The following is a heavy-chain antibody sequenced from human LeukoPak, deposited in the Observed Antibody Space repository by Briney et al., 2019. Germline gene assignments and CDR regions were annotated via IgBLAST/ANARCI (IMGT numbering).Heavy chain of an antibody. D-gene: IGHD3-9*01. J-gene: IGHJ5*01. CDR2: IYPGDSDT. Sequence: GESLKISCKGSGYSFTSYWIGWVRQMPGKGLEWMGIIYPGDSDTRYSLSFQGQVTISADKSISTAYLQWSSLKASDTAMYYCARLSRPHILDTNWFDSWGQGSLVTISS. V-gene: IGHV5-51*01. CDR1: GYSFTSYW. CDR3: ARLSRPHILDTNWFDS.